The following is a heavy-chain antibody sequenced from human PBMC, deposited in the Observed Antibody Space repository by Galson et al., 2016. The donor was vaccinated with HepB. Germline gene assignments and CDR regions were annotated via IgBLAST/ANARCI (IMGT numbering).Heavy chain of an antibody. CDR1: GFSFSDYS. Sequence: SLRLSCAASGFSFSDYSMNWVRQAPGKGLKWVAVISHDGNNKYYADSVKGRFTISRDNSKNTLYVQMSSLRPEDTAVYYCARDRGRSSWYSNFDYWGQGTLVTVSS. V-gene: IGHV3-30*03. D-gene: IGHD6-13*01. J-gene: IGHJ4*02. CDR2: ISHDGNNK. CDR3: ARDRGRSSWYSNFDY.